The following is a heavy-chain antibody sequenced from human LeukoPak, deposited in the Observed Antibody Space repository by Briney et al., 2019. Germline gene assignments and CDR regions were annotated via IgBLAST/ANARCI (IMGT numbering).Heavy chain of an antibody. D-gene: IGHD5-12*01. J-gene: IGHJ5*02. CDR1: GFSFSIYE. CDR3: AKGPGARGPFNWFDP. Sequence: GGSLRLSCAASGFSFSIYEMNWVRQAPGKGLEWISYITASSTTIYYADSVKGRFTISRENAKNSLYLQMNGLRGEDTAVYYCAKGPGARGPFNWFDPWGQGTLVTVSS. V-gene: IGHV3-48*03. CDR2: ITASSTTI.